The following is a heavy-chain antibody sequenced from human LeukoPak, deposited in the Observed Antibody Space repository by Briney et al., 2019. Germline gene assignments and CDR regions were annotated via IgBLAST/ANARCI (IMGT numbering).Heavy chain of an antibody. CDR2: VYHSGST. V-gene: IGHV4-59*01. Sequence: TSETLSLTCTVSGGSMSTYYWSWIRQPPGKGLEWIGYVYHSGSTNYNPSLKSRVIISVDTSKNQFSLKLSSVTAADTAVYSCAREHSYYDSSGYYYGSGYFDYWGQGTLVTVSS. CDR1: GGSMSTYY. D-gene: IGHD3-22*01. CDR3: AREHSYYDSSGYYYGSGYFDY. J-gene: IGHJ4*02.